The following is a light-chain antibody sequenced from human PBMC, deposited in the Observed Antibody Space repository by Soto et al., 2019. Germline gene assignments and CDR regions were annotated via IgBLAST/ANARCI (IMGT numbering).Light chain of an antibody. Sequence: DIQMTQSPSTLSASVGDRVTITCRASQSISSWLAWYQQKPGKAPKLLIYDASSLESGVPSRFSGSGSGTEFTLTISSLQPDDFAPYSCQQYNSYSPTFGQGTKVEIK. V-gene: IGKV1-5*01. CDR3: QQYNSYSPT. CDR1: QSISSW. J-gene: IGKJ1*01. CDR2: DAS.